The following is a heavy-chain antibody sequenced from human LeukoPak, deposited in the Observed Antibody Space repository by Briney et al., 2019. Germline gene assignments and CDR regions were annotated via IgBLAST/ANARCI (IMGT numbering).Heavy chain of an antibody. CDR2: ISGSGGST. CDR1: GFTFSSYA. Sequence: GGSLRLSCAASGFTFSSYAMSWVRQAPGKGLEWVSAISGSGGSTYYADSVKGRFTISRDNSKNTLYLQMNSLRAEDTAVYYCAKGGRGYCSSTSCSAPGYWGQGTLVTVSS. D-gene: IGHD2-2*01. V-gene: IGHV3-23*01. J-gene: IGHJ4*02. CDR3: AKGGRGYCSSTSCSAPGY.